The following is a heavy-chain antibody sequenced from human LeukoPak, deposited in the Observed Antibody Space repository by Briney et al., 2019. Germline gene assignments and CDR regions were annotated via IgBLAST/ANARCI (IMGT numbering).Heavy chain of an antibody. CDR2: LNHSGRT. D-gene: IGHD6-13*01. V-gene: IGHV4-34*01. CDR1: GGSFCGYY. CDR3: TSFSSRWSGSWIDP. Sequence: ASETLSLTSAVYGGSFCGYYWSWMPPRPGKGLEWMGELNHSGRTNYNPSLKSRVTISVATSKNQFSLKLSSVTAADRAVYYCTSFSSRWSGSWIDPWGQGTLVTVSS. J-gene: IGHJ5*02.